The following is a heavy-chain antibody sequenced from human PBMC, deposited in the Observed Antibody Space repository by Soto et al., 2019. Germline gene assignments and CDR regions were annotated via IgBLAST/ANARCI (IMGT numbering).Heavy chain of an antibody. D-gene: IGHD2-21*02. V-gene: IGHV1-2*02. CDR3: ARVDGAARAYCCRACYYYYGMDV. J-gene: IGHJ6*01. Sequence: ASVKVSCQASGYTFTGYYMHCVRQAPGQVLEWMRWINPKSGGTNYAQKFQGRVTMTRDTSISTAYMELSRLRSDDTAVYYCARVDGAARAYCCRACYYYYGMDVCGQGSTVTVSA. CDR2: INPKSGGT. CDR1: GYTFTGYY.